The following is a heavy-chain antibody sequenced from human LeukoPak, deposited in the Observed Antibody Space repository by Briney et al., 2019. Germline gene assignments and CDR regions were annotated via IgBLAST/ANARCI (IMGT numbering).Heavy chain of an antibody. D-gene: IGHD1-26*01. CDR1: GYTFTSYG. CDR2: INTYNGNT. J-gene: IGHJ4*02. Sequence: ASVKVSCKASGYTFTSYGISWVRQAPGQGLEWMGWINTYNGNTNYAQNLQGRVSMTTDTSTSTAYMELRSLRSDDTAVYYCAREYSGTTGADYWSQGTLVTVSS. V-gene: IGHV1-18*01. CDR3: AREYSGTTGADY.